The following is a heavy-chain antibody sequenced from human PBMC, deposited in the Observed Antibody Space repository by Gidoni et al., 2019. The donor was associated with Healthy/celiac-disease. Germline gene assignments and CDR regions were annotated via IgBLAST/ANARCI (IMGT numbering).Heavy chain of an antibody. J-gene: IGHJ6*02. CDR3: AKDMVSVDHIGVYYYYGMDV. CDR2: ISWNSGSI. Sequence: EVQLVESGGGLVQPGRSLRLSCAASGFTFDDYAMHWVRQAPGKGLEWVSGISWNSGSIGYADSVKGRFTISRDNAKNSLYLQMNSLRAEDTALYYCAKDMVSVDHIGVYYYYGMDVWGQGTTVTVSS. V-gene: IGHV3-9*01. D-gene: IGHD3-22*01. CDR1: GFTFDDYA.